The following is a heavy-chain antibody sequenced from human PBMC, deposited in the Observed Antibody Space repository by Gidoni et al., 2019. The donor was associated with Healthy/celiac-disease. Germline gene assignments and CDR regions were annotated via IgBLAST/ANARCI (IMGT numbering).Heavy chain of an antibody. J-gene: IGHJ6*02. CDR1: GGTFSSYA. CDR3: AGRWELPKQRSPYYYYGMDV. D-gene: IGHD1-26*01. CDR2: IIPIFGTA. Sequence: QVQLVQSGAEVKKPWSSVKVSCKASGGTFSSYAISWVRQAPGQGLEWMGGIIPIFGTANYAQKFQGRVTITAEKSTSTAYMELSSLRSEDTAVYYCAGRWELPKQRSPYYYYGMDVWGQGTTVTVSS. V-gene: IGHV1-69*06.